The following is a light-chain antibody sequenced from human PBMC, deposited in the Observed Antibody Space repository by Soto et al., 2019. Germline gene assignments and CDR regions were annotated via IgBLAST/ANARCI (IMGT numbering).Light chain of an antibody. V-gene: IGLV2-14*01. J-gene: IGLJ2*01. CDR1: SSDVGGYNY. CDR2: EVS. Sequence: QSALTQPASVSGSPGQSITISCTGTSSDVGGYNYVSRYQQHPGKAPKLMIYEVSNRPSGVSNRFSGSKSGNTASLTISGLQAEDEADYYCSSYASTNVVFGGGTKLTVL. CDR3: SSYASTNVV.